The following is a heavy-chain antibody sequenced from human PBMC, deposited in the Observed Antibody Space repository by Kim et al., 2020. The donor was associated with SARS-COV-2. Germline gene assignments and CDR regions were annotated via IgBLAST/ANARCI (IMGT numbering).Heavy chain of an antibody. CDR3: AKDPNPLSGWTYYFDY. V-gene: IGHV3-33*06. J-gene: IGHJ4*02. CDR2: IWYDGSNK. CDR1: GFTFSSYG. D-gene: IGHD6-19*01. Sequence: GGSLRLSCAASGFTFSSYGMHWVRQAPGKGLEWVAVIWYDGSNKYYADSVKGRFTISRDNSKNTLYLQMNSLRAEDTAVYYCAKDPNPLSGWTYYFDYWGQGTLVTVSS.